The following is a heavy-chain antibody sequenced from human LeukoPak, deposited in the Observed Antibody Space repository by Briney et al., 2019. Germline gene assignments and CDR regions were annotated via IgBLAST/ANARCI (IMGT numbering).Heavy chain of an antibody. V-gene: IGHV3-9*03. Sequence: GGSLRLSCAASVFTFDDYALHWVRQAPGKGLEWVSGISWNSGSIGYADSVKGRFTISRDNAKNSLYLQMNSLRAEDMALYYCAKGRDGYNGSPLDYWGQGTLVTVSS. CDR3: AKGRDGYNGSPLDY. CDR1: VFTFDDYA. CDR2: ISWNSGSI. J-gene: IGHJ4*02. D-gene: IGHD5-24*01.